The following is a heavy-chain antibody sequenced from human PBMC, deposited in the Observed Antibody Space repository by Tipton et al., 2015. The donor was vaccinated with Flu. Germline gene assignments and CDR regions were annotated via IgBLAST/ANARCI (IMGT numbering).Heavy chain of an antibody. Sequence: TLSLTCTVSGGSISSYYWSWIRQPPGKGLEWIGSIYYSGNTFSIPSLKSRVTISIDTSRNQFSLKLTSVTAADTGVYYCAREPSSDYGMDVWGQGTTVTVS. CDR2: IYYSGNT. V-gene: IGHV4-59*12. CDR3: AREPSSDYGMDV. CDR1: GGSISSYY. J-gene: IGHJ6*02.